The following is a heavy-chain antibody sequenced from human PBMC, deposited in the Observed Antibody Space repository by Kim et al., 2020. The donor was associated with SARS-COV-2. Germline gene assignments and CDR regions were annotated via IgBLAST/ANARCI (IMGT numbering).Heavy chain of an antibody. CDR2: IKRPDDSA. J-gene: IGHJ4*02. D-gene: IGHD5-12*01. Sequence: GGSLRLSCVASGFSFGTFDMSWVRQAPGKGLKWVSVIKRPDDSAYYAESVKGRFTGSRDSARNTLYLQMDSLRVDDTAVDYCVKGAWLDYCGPGTLVTVPS. CDR3: VKGAWLDY. CDR1: GFSFGTFD. V-gene: IGHV3-23*01.